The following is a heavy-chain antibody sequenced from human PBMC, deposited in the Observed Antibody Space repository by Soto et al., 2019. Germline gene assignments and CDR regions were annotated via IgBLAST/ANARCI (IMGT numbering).Heavy chain of an antibody. J-gene: IGHJ4*02. D-gene: IGHD4-4*01. V-gene: IGHV1-46*01. Sequence: GASVKVSCKAAGYTFTSYYMHWVRQAPGQGHERMGIIKPSGHSTNYAQKFQDRVNMTRDTSTSTVYMELSSLRSDDTVVYYCARGGTVTAPYYFDCWGPGTLVTVSS. CDR1: GYTFTSYY. CDR3: ARGGTVTAPYYFDC. CDR2: IKPSGHST.